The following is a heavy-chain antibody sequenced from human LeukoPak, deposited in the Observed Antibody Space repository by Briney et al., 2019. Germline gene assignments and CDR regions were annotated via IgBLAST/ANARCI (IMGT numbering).Heavy chain of an antibody. V-gene: IGHV4-39*01. CDR3: TRQLSWASDTGDS. CDR2: IRY. CDR1: GGSISGSRRY. J-gene: IGHJ5*01. Sequence: SETLFLTCNVSGGSISGSRRYWGWVRQPPGGGLEWIGSIRYNPSLQSRLTISVDNSQNQFSLKLKSVTAADTSMYYCTRQLSWASDTGDSWGQGTLVTVSS. D-gene: IGHD6-13*01.